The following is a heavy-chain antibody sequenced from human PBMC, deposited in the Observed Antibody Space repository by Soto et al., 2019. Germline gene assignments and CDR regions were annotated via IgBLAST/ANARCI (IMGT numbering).Heavy chain of an antibody. CDR2: IDPSDSYT. CDR3: ARRDCSSTSCYRDNYYHGMDV. D-gene: IGHD2-2*02. V-gene: IGHV5-10-1*01. J-gene: IGHJ6*02. CDR1: GYSFTSYW. Sequence: GESLKISCKGSGYSFTSYWISWVRQMPGKGLEWMGRIDPSDSYTNYSPSFQGHVTISADKSISTAYLQWSSLKASDTAMYYCARRDCSSTSCYRDNYYHGMDVWGQGTKVT.